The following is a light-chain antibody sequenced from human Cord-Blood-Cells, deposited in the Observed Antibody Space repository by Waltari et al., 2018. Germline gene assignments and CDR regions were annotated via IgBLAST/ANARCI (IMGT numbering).Light chain of an antibody. V-gene: IGKV1-39*01. Sequence: DIQMTQSPSYLSASVEDRVTITCRASQSISSYLNWYQQKPGKAPKLLIYAASSLQSGVPSRFSGSGSGTDFTLTISSLQPEDFATYYCQQRSTFGGGTKVEIK. J-gene: IGKJ4*01. CDR1: QSISSY. CDR3: QQRST. CDR2: AAS.